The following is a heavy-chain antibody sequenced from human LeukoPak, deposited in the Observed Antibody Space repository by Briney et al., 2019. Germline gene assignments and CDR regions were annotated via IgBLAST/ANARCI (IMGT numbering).Heavy chain of an antibody. D-gene: IGHD3-16*01. V-gene: IGHV3-74*01. CDR1: GFTFNSYW. CDR3: ASSFGGPFDY. J-gene: IGHJ4*02. CDR2: INSDGSST. Sequence: GGSLRLSCAASGFTFNSYWMYWVRHAPGKGLVWVSHINSDGSSTDYADSVKGRFTISRDNAKNTLYLQMNSLRAEDTAVYYCASSFGGPFDYWGQGTLVTVSS.